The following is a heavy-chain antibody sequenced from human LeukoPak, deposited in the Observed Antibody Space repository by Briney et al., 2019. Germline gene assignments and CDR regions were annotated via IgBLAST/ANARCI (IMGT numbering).Heavy chain of an antibody. D-gene: IGHD6-6*01. J-gene: IGHJ4*02. CDR1: GGSFSGYY. V-gene: IGHV4-34*01. CDR3: ARGLRNLRIAARGLASTPPFGY. Sequence: SETLSLTCAVYGGSFSGYYWSWIRQPPGKGLEWIGEINHSGSTNYNPSLKSRVTISVDTSKNQFSLKLSSVTAADTAVYYCARGLRNLRIAARGLASTPPFGYWGQGTLVTVSS. CDR2: INHSGST.